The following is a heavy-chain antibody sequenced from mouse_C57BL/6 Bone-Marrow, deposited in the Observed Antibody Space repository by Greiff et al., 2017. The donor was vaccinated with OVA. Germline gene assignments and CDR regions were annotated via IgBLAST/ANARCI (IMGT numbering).Heavy chain of an antibody. CDR1: GYSFTGYY. Sequence: VQLQQSGPELVKPGASVKISCKASGYSFTGYYMNWVKQSPEKSLEWIGEINPSTGGTTYNQKFKAKATLTVDKSSSTAYMQLKSLTSEDSAVYYCARDWEAFAYWGQGTLVTVSA. CDR3: ARDWEAFAY. V-gene: IGHV1-42*01. CDR2: INPSTGGT. D-gene: IGHD4-1*01. J-gene: IGHJ3*01.